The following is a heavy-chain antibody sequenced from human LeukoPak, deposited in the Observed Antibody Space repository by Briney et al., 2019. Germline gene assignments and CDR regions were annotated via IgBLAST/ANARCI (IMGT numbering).Heavy chain of an antibody. CDR3: ARHRLTFKGVEAFGP. CDR1: GGSINSSKHY. D-gene: IGHD1-14*01. CDR2: IDYSGST. Sequence: PSETLSLTCTVSGGSINSSKHYWGWIRQTPGKGLEWIGGIDYSGSTYFNPSLKSRLTMSVDTSKNQFSLKLSSVTAADTAGFYCARHRLTFKGVEAFGPWGQGKM. V-gene: IGHV4-39*01. J-gene: IGHJ3*01.